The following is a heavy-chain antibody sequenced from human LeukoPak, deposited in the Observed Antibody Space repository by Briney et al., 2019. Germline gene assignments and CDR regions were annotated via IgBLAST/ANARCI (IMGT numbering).Heavy chain of an antibody. CDR3: TRVGYIDEGIDY. V-gene: IGHV3-7*04. CDR2: IKQDGSKK. D-gene: IGHD5-24*01. J-gene: IGHJ4*02. CDR1: GFTFSSYW. Sequence: GGSLRLSCAASGFTFSSYWMSWVRQAPGKGLEWVANIKQDGSKKSYVDSVKGRFTISRDNAKNSLYLQMNSLRAEDTAIYYCTRVGYIDEGIDYWGQGTLVTVSS.